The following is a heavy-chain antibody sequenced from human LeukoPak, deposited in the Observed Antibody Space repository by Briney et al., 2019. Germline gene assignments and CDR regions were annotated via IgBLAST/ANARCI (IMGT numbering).Heavy chain of an antibody. D-gene: IGHD6-19*01. CDR1: GGSISSYY. CDR3: ARATYSSGRNPHFDY. Sequence: SETLSLTCTVSGGSISSYYWSWIRQPPGKGLEWIGYIYYSGSTNYNPSLKSRVTISVDTSKNQFSLKLSSVTAADTAVYYCARATYSSGRNPHFDYWGQGTLVTVSS. J-gene: IGHJ4*02. CDR2: IYYSGST. V-gene: IGHV4-59*01.